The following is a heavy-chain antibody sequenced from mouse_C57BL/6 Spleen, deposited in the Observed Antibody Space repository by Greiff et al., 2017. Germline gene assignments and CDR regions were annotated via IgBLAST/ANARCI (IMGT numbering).Heavy chain of an antibody. CDR3: TSDCYYGWYIDV. D-gene: IGHD2-3*01. CDR1: GFTFSNYW. J-gene: IGHJ1*03. V-gene: IGHV6-3*01. CDR2: ISLKSDNYAT. Sequence: EVKLEESGGGLVQPGGSMKLSCVASGFTFSNYWMNWVRQSPEQGLEWVAQISLKSDNYATHYAVSVKGRFTISRDDSKRSSYLLMINLRAEGTGIYYCTSDCYYGWYIDVWGTGTTVTVSS.